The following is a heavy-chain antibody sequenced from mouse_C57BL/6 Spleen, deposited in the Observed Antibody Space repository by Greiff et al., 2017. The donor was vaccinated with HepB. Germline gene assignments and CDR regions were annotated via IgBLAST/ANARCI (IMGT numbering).Heavy chain of an antibody. D-gene: IGHD3-1*01. J-gene: IGHJ3*01. CDR1: GFTFSDYY. V-gene: IGHV5-12*01. Sequence: EVQVVESGGGLVQPGGSLKLSCAASGFTFSDYYMYWVRQTPEKRLEWVAYISNGGGSTYYPDTVKGRFTISRDNAKNTLYLQMSRLKSEDTAMYYCARGAFTVFFAYWGQGTLVTVSA. CDR3: ARGAFTVFFAY. CDR2: ISNGGGST.